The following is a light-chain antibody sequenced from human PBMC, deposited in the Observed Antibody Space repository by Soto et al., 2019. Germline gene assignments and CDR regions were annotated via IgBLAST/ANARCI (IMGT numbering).Light chain of an antibody. Sequence: QSALTQPASLSGSPGQSITISCTGTSSDIGAYDYVSWFQQHPGKAPKLMISEVNNRPSGVSNRFSGSKSGNTASLTFSGLQAEDEADYYCSSYTSSTNYVFGTGTKVTVL. J-gene: IGLJ1*01. V-gene: IGLV2-14*01. CDR1: SSDIGAYDY. CDR3: SSYTSSTNYV. CDR2: EVN.